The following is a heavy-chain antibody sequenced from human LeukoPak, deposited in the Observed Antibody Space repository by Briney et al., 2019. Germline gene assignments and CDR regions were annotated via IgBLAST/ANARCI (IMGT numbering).Heavy chain of an antibody. CDR1: GFTFYTYG. V-gene: IGHV3-64*01. J-gene: IGHJ4*02. Sequence: PGGSLRLSCAASGFTFYTYGMHWVRQAPGKGLEYVSGIGPDGGTTYCANSVKGRFTISRDNSKNMLYLQMGSLTADDMAVYYCARGAQLTDYWGQGTLVTVSS. CDR2: IGPDGGTT. D-gene: IGHD6-13*01. CDR3: ARGAQLTDY.